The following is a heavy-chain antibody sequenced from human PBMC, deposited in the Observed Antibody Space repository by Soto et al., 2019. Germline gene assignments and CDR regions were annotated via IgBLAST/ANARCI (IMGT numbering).Heavy chain of an antibody. CDR2: ISYDGSIK. Sequence: GGSLRLSCAASGFTFSTYGMQWVRQAPGKGLEWVAVISYDGSIKHFADSVKGRFTIARDNSKNTLYLQMNSLRVEDTAVYYCAKDKSEGYYYGMDVWGQGTTVTVSS. J-gene: IGHJ6*02. V-gene: IGHV3-30*18. CDR3: AKDKSEGYYYGMDV. CDR1: GFTFSTYG.